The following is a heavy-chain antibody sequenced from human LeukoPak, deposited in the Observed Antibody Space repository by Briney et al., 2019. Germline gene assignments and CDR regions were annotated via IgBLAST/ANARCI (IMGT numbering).Heavy chain of an antibody. Sequence: GESLKISCKGSGYSFTSYWIGWVRQMPGKGLEWMGIICPGDSDTRYSPSFQGQVTISADKSISTAYLQWSSLKASDTAMYYCARSHTYYYDSSGYYATYGFDPWGQGTLVTVSS. CDR1: GYSFTSYW. CDR2: ICPGDSDT. V-gene: IGHV5-51*01. J-gene: IGHJ5*02. CDR3: ARSHTYYYDSSGYYATYGFDP. D-gene: IGHD3-22*01.